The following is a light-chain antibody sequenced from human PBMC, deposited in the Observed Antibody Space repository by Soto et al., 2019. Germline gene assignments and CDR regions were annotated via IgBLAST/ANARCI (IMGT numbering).Light chain of an antibody. CDR1: QSLSTW. V-gene: IGKV1-5*03. Sequence: DIQMTQSPSTLSASVGDRVTITCRASQSLSTWLAWYQQKPGKAPQVLIYQASSLQSGVPSRFSGSGSGTEFTITISSLQPDDFATYYCQQYYTSSWTFGQGTKVEI. CDR3: QQYYTSSWT. CDR2: QAS. J-gene: IGKJ1*01.